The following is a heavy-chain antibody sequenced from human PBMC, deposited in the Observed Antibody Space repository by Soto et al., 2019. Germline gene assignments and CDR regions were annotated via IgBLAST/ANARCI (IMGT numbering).Heavy chain of an antibody. J-gene: IGHJ4*02. CDR1: GGSISSGDYY. CDR2: IYYSGST. V-gene: IGHV4-30-4*01. Sequence: PSETLSLTCTVSGGSISSGDYYWNWIRQPPGKGLEWIGYIYYSGSTNYNPSLKSRISISVDTSKNQFSLKLTSVTAADTAVYYCTRGPSGDKVDYWSPGTLVT. CDR3: TRGPSGDKVDY. D-gene: IGHD7-27*01.